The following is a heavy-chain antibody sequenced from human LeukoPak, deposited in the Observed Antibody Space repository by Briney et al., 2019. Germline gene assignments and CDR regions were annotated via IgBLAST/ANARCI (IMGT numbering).Heavy chain of an antibody. Sequence: GGSLRLSRAASGFTFSSYAMSWVRQAPGKGLEWVSAISGSGGSTYYADSVKGRFTISRDNSKNTLYLQMNSLRAEDTAVYYCAKPHTLLWDPNWFDPWGQGTLVTVSS. CDR2: ISGSGGST. V-gene: IGHV3-23*01. CDR1: GFTFSSYA. D-gene: IGHD3-10*01. J-gene: IGHJ5*02. CDR3: AKPHTLLWDPNWFDP.